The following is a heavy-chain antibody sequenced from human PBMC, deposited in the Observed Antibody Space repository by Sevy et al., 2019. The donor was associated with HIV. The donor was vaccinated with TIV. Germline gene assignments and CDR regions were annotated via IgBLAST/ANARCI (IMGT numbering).Heavy chain of an antibody. CDR2: ISAGSTYT. CDR3: ARDRRNYGGQYFDY. J-gene: IGHJ4*02. CDR1: GFTFSDYY. V-gene: IGHV3-11*06. Sequence: GGSLRLSCAASGFTFSDYYMSWIRQAPGKGLEWISYISAGSTYTNYADSVKGRFTISGDNAKNSLYLQMNSLRGEDTAVYYCARDRRNYGGQYFDYWGQGTLVTVSS. D-gene: IGHD4-17*01.